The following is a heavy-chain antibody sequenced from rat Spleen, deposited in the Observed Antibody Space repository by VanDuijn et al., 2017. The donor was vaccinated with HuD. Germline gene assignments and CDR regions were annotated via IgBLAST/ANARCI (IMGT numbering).Heavy chain of an antibody. J-gene: IGHJ2*01. Sequence: EVQLVESGGGLVQPGRSLKLSCVASGFTFNNYWMTWIRQAPKKGLEWVATITSGGSNTYYPDSVKGRFTISRDNAKSTLYLQMDSLRSEDTATYYCATHHYYDGYYPFDYWGQGVMVTVSS. CDR2: ITSGGSNT. CDR3: ATHHYYDGYYPFDY. CDR1: GFTFNNYW. D-gene: IGHD1-12*03. V-gene: IGHV5-31*01.